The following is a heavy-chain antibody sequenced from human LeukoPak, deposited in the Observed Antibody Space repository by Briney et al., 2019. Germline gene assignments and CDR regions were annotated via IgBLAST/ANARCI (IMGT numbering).Heavy chain of an antibody. CDR2: IYYSGST. CDR3: ARPGLDTDAFDI. D-gene: IGHD5-18*01. Sequence: SETLSLTCTVSGGSISSYYWSWIRQPPGKGLEWIGYIYYSGSTNYNPSLKSRVTISVDTSKNQFPLKLSSVTAADTAVYYCARPGLDTDAFDIWGQGTMVTVSS. CDR1: GGSISSYY. V-gene: IGHV4-59*08. J-gene: IGHJ3*02.